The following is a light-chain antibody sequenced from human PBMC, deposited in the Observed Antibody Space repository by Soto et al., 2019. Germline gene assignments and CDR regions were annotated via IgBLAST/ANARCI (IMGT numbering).Light chain of an antibody. CDR1: QSVTSNY. CDR3: EQYGSSPRT. V-gene: IGKV3-20*01. Sequence: IVLTQSPGTLSLSPGERATLFCRASQSVTSNYFAWYQQKPGQAPRLLIDGISDRATGIPDRFSGSGSGTDFTLTISRLEPEDFAVYYCEQYGSSPRTFGQGTKVEIK. CDR2: GIS. J-gene: IGKJ1*01.